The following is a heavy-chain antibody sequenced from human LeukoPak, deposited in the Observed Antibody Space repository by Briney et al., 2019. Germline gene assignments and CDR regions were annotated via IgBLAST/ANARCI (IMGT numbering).Heavy chain of an antibody. CDR2: ISGSGGST. J-gene: IGHJ4*02. Sequence: GGSLRLSCAASGFTFSSYAMSWVRQAPGKGLEWVSAISGSGGSTYYADSVKGRFTISRDNARNSLYLQMTSLRAEDTAIYYCARVTYSSSPLAFDYWGQGTLVTVSS. V-gene: IGHV3-23*01. CDR1: GFTFSSYA. CDR3: ARVTYSSSPLAFDY. D-gene: IGHD6-13*01.